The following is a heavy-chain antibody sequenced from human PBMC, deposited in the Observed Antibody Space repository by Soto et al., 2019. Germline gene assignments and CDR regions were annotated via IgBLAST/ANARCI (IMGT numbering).Heavy chain of an antibody. CDR3: ASHGFGPLHGLVDV. D-gene: IGHD3-10*01. V-gene: IGHV4-59*08. CDR2: INYDCYS. J-gene: IGHJ6*02. Sequence: QVQLQESGPGLVKPSETLSLTCTVSGGSITNYYCSWFRQPPGKGLEWIGYINYDCYSAYNLSLKRRVTLSMDASKTQFSLMLESVTATDTAVYYCASHGFGPLHGLVDVWGPGTTVIVSS. CDR1: GGSITNYY.